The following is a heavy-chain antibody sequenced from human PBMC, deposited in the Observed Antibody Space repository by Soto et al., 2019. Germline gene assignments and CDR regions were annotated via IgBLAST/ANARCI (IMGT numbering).Heavy chain of an antibody. Sequence: SLRLSCAASGFTFSSYAMSWVRQAPGKGLEWVSAISGSGGSTYYADSVKGRFTISRDNSKNTLYLQMNSLRAEDTAVYYCAKSRDYGDYGARNYFDYWGQGTLVTVSS. D-gene: IGHD4-17*01. J-gene: IGHJ4*02. CDR3: AKSRDYGDYGARNYFDY. CDR2: ISGSGGST. CDR1: GFTFSSYA. V-gene: IGHV3-23*01.